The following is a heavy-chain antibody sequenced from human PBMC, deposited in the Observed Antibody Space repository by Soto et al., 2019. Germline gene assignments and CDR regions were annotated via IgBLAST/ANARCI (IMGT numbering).Heavy chain of an antibody. D-gene: IGHD6-13*01. J-gene: IGHJ4*02. CDR2: ISYDGSNK. Sequence: QVQLVESGGGVVQPGRSLRLSCAASGFTFSSYAMHWVRQAPGKGLEWVAVISYDGSNKYYADSVKGRFTISRDNSKNTLYLQMNSLRAEDTAVYYRARDREYSSSWFLHYWGQGTLVTVSS. CDR3: ARDREYSSSWFLHY. V-gene: IGHV3-30-3*01. CDR1: GFTFSSYA.